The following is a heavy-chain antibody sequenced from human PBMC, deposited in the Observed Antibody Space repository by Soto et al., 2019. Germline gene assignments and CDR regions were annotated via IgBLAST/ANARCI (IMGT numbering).Heavy chain of an antibody. J-gene: IGHJ5*02. D-gene: IGHD6-13*01. CDR2: ISGSGGST. Sequence: EVQLLESGGGLVQPGGSLRLSCAASGFTFSSYAMSWVRQAPGKGLEWVSAISGSGGSTYYADSVNGRFTISRDNSKNTLYLQMNSLRAEDTAVYYCAKAKYSSSWYSIWFDPWGQGTLVTVSS. CDR3: AKAKYSSSWYSIWFDP. V-gene: IGHV3-23*01. CDR1: GFTFSSYA.